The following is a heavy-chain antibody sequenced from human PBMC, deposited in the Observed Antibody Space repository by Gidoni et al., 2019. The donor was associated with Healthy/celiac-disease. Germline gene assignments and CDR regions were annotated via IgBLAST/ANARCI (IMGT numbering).Heavy chain of an antibody. CDR2: ISWNSGSI. CDR1: GCTFDDYA. J-gene: IGHJ4*02. V-gene: IGHV3-9*01. Sequence: EVQLVESGGGLVQPGRSLRLSCAASGCTFDDYAMHWVRQAPGKGLEWVSGISWNSGSIGYADSVKGRFTISRDNAKNSLYLQMNSLRAEDTALYYCAKDKGDCSGGSCYLFDYWGQGTLVTVSS. CDR3: AKDKGDCSGGSCYLFDY. D-gene: IGHD2-15*01.